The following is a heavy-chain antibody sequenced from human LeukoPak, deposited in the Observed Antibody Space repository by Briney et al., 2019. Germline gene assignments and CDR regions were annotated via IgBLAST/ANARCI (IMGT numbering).Heavy chain of an antibody. CDR1: GYTFTSYG. V-gene: IGHV1-18*01. CDR2: ISAYNGNT. CDR3: ASCPYGYTCRYYFDY. J-gene: IGHJ4*02. Sequence: ASVKVSCKASGYTFTSYGISWVRQAPGQGLEWMGWISAYNGNTNYAQKLQGRVTMTTDTSTSTAYMELRSLRSDDTAVYYCASCPYGYTCRYYFDYWGQGTLVTVSS. D-gene: IGHD5-18*01.